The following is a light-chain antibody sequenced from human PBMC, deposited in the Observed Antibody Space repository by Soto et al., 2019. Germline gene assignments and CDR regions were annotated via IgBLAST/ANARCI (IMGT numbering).Light chain of an antibody. V-gene: IGLV2-8*01. Sequence: QSALTQPPSASGSPGQSVTISCTGTSSDVGGYNYVSWYQQYPGKAPKLMIYEVSKRPSGVPDRFSGSKSGNTASLTVSGLQAGDEADYYCNSYAGSNNFGVFGTGTKVTVL. CDR3: NSYAGSNNFGV. CDR2: EVS. J-gene: IGLJ1*01. CDR1: SSDVGGYNY.